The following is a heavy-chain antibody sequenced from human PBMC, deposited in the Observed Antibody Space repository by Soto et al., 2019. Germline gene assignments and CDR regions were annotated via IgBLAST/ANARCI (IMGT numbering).Heavy chain of an antibody. Sequence: QVQLVQSGAEVKKPGASVKVSCKASGYTFTSYAMHWVRQAPGQRLEWMGWINAGNGNTKYSQKFQGRVTITRDTSASTAYMELSSLRSEDTAVYCCARGPGGPDGPGEYWGQGTLVTVSS. CDR3: ARGPGGPDGPGEY. CDR2: INAGNGNT. CDR1: GYTFTSYA. D-gene: IGHD3-10*01. V-gene: IGHV1-3*01. J-gene: IGHJ4*02.